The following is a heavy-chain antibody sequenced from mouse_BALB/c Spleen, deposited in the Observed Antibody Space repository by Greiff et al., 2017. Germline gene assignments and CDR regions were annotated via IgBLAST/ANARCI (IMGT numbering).Heavy chain of an antibody. V-gene: IGHV1-63*02. CDR2: IYPGGGYT. D-gene: IGHD2-10*02. CDR3: ARGYGGDAMDY. J-gene: IGHJ4*01. Sequence: QVQLKESGAELVRPGTSVKISCKASGYTFTNYWLGWVKQRPGHGLEWIGDIYPGGGYTNYNEKFKGKATLTADTSSSTAYMQLSSLTSEDSAVYFCARGYGGDAMDYWGQGTSVTVSS. CDR1: GYTFTNYW.